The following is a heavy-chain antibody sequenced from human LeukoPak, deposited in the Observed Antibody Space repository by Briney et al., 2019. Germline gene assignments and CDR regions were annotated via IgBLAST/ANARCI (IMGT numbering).Heavy chain of an antibody. CDR2: IGGSGGST. Sequence: GGSLRLSCAASGFTFSSYAMSWVRQAPGKGLEWVSAIGGSGGSTYYADSVKGQFTISRDNSKNTLYLQMNSLRAEDTAVYYCAKGPPRRVISSPYYFDYWGQGTLVTVSS. CDR1: GFTFSSYA. J-gene: IGHJ4*02. D-gene: IGHD3-16*02. V-gene: IGHV3-23*01. CDR3: AKGPPRRVISSPYYFDY.